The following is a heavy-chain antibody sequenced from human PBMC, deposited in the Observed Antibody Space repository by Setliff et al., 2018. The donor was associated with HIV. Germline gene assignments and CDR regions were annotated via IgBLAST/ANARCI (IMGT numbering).Heavy chain of an antibody. Sequence: ASVKVSCKASGYTFTSYGISWVRQAPGQGLEWMGWISVHNGNANYAQNLQGRVTMTTDTSTSTAYMELRSLRSDDTAVYYCARDLWGDDAFDIWGQGTMVTFSS. CDR1: GYTFTSYG. J-gene: IGHJ3*02. CDR2: ISVHNGNA. V-gene: IGHV1-18*01. D-gene: IGHD1-26*01. CDR3: ARDLWGDDAFDI.